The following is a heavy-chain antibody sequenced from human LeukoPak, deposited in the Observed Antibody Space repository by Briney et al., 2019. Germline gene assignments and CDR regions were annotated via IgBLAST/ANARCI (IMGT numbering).Heavy chain of an antibody. CDR1: GFTISSNS. Sequence: GGSLRLSCATSGFTISSNSMNWVRQAPGKGLEWVSFISSISSYIYYADSVKGRFTISRDNARNSLYLQMNSLRAEDTAVYYCARVAGRGGVIVEYYFDHWGQGTLVTVSS. J-gene: IGHJ4*02. D-gene: IGHD3-16*02. V-gene: IGHV3-21*06. CDR3: ARVAGRGGVIVEYYFDH. CDR2: ISSISSYI.